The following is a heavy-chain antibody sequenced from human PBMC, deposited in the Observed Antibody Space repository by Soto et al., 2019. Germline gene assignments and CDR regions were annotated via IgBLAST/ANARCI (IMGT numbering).Heavy chain of an antibody. CDR1: GGSISSYY. V-gene: IGHV4-59*01. Sequence: QVQLQESGPGLVKPSETLSLTCTVSGGSISSYYWSWIRQPPGKGLEWIGYIYYSGSTNYSPSHKSRVTISVDTSKNQFPLNLSSVTAAGTAAYYCAREGVSGSWYYYYGLDVWGQGTPVTVSS. CDR2: IYYSGST. D-gene: IGHD6-13*01. J-gene: IGHJ6*02. CDR3: AREGVSGSWYYYYGLDV.